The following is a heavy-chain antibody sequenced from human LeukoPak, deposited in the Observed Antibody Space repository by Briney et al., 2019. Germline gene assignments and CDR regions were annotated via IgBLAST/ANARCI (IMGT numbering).Heavy chain of an antibody. CDR3: ARDTYYYDSSGYYYPGGCDY. D-gene: IGHD3-22*01. Sequence: GGSLRLSCAASGFTFSDYYMSWIRQAPGKGLQWVSYISTGGSTIYYADSVKGRFTISRDNAKNSLYLQMNSLRAEDTAVYYCARDTYYYDSSGYYYPGGCDYWGQGTLVTVSS. CDR1: GFTFSDYY. V-gene: IGHV3-11*04. J-gene: IGHJ4*02. CDR2: ISTGGSTI.